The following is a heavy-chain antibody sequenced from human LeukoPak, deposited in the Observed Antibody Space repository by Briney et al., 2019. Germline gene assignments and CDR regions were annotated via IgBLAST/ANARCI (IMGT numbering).Heavy chain of an antibody. CDR2: IYYSGST. CDR1: GGSISSYY. D-gene: IGHD2-15*01. V-gene: IGHV4-59*01. CDR3: ARGRYCSGGSCYLDY. Sequence: SETLSLTCTVSGGSISSYYWSWIRQPPGKGLEWIGYIYYSGSTNYNPSLKSRVTISVDTSKNQFSLKLSSVTAADTAVYYCARGRYCSGGSCYLDYWGQGTLVTVSP. J-gene: IGHJ4*02.